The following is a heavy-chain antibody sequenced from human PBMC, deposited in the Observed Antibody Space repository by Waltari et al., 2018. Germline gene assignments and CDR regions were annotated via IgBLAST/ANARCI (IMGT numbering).Heavy chain of an antibody. Sequence: QVQLQQWGAGLLKPSETLSLTCAVYGGSFSGYYWSWIRQHPGKGLEWIGEINHSGSTNYNPSLKSRVTISVDTSKNQFSLKLSSVTAADTAVYYCARGWDYYDSSGYTYYFDYWGQGTLVTVSS. CDR3: ARGWDYYDSSGYTYYFDY. D-gene: IGHD3-22*01. CDR1: GGSFSGYY. CDR2: INHSGST. J-gene: IGHJ4*02. V-gene: IGHV4-34*01.